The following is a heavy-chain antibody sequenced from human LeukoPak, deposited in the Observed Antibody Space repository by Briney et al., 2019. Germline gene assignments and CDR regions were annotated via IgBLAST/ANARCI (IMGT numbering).Heavy chain of an antibody. Sequence: SETLSLTCSVSGGSISGAYWSWIRQAPGKGLEWIGYIYYSGSTDYNPSLESRVTISIDTSKNHFSLNLTAVTAADTAVYYCARVGGASSVDEDFDYWGQGTLVTVSS. CDR1: GGSISGAY. J-gene: IGHJ4*02. CDR2: IYYSGST. V-gene: IGHV4-59*12. D-gene: IGHD6-6*01. CDR3: ARVGGASSVDEDFDY.